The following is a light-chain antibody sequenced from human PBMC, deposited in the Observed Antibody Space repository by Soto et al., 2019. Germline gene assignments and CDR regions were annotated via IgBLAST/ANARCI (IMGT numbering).Light chain of an antibody. CDR1: NIGSKN. Sequence: SYELTQPLSVSVALGQTATITCGGNNIGSKNVHWYQQKPRQAPVLVIYRDSNRHSGIPERFSGSNSGNTATLTISRAQAGDEADYYCQVWDSSTARVFGGGTKLTVL. CDR2: RDS. V-gene: IGLV3-9*01. J-gene: IGLJ3*02. CDR3: QVWDSSTARV.